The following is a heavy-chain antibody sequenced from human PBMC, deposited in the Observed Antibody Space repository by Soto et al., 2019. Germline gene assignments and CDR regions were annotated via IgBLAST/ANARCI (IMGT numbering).Heavy chain of an antibody. CDR2: IYYSGST. CDR1: GGSISSYY. D-gene: IGHD3-3*01. J-gene: IGHJ5*02. Sequence: PSETLSLTCTVSGGSISSYYWSRIRQPPGKGLEWIGYIYYSGSTNYNPSLKSRVTISVDTSKNQFSLKLSSVTAADTAVYYCAREIFGVAGTRFDPWGQGTLVTVSS. V-gene: IGHV4-59*01. CDR3: AREIFGVAGTRFDP.